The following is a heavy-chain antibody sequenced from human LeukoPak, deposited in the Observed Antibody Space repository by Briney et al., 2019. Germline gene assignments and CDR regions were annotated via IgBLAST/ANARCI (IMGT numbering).Heavy chain of an antibody. J-gene: IGHJ6*03. V-gene: IGHV1-24*01. CDR3: AREGRGYCSSTSCYNPDYYYCMDV. D-gene: IGHD2-2*02. CDR2: FDPEDGET. Sequence: ASVKVSCKVSGYTLTELSMHWVRQAPGKGLEWMGGFDPEDGETIYAQKFQGRVTMTEDTSTDTAYMELSSLRSEDTAVYYCAREGRGYCSSTSCYNPDYYYCMDVWGKGTTVTVSS. CDR1: GYTLTELS.